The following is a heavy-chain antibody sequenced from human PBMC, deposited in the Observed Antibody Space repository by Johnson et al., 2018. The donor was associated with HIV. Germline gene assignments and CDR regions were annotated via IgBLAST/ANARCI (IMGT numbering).Heavy chain of an antibody. CDR2: ITSSGTTI. CDR1: GFTFSDYY. V-gene: IGHV3-11*04. J-gene: IGHJ3*02. CDR3: ARDRWATYYYDSSGHGGVFDI. Sequence: QVQLVESGGGLVKPGRSLRLSCAASGFTFSDYYMSWIRQAPGKGLEWVSYITSSGTTIYHVDSVKGRSTISRDNAQNSLYLQIHSLRAEDTAVYYCARDRWATYYYDSSGHGGVFDIWGQGTVVTVSS. D-gene: IGHD3-22*01.